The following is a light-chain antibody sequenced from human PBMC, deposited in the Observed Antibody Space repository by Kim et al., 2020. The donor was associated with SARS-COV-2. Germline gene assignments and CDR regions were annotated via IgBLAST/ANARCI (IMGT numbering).Light chain of an antibody. Sequence: GQSVTISCSGTGSDVGGYNYVSWYQQYPGKAPKLMVYDVTKRPSGVPDRFSGSKSGNTASLTISGLRADDEADYYCCSYAGAYTFVFGTGTKVTVL. V-gene: IGLV2-11*01. J-gene: IGLJ1*01. CDR1: GSDVGGYNY. CDR2: DVT. CDR3: CSYAGAYTFV.